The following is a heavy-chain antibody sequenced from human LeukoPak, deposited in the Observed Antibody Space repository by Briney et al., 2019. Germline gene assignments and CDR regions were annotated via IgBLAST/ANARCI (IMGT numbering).Heavy chain of an antibody. CDR3: AATGPYYFHC. CDR1: GGSISGSY. V-gene: IGHV4-59*01. CDR2: IYYGGST. J-gene: IGHJ4*02. D-gene: IGHD3-9*01. Sequence: PSETLSLTCTVSGGSISGSYWSWLRQPPGKGLEWIGYIYYGGSTNYNASLKNRVTISVDAPKNQVSLQLNSLTAADTALYYCAATGPYYFHCWGQGTLVTVSS.